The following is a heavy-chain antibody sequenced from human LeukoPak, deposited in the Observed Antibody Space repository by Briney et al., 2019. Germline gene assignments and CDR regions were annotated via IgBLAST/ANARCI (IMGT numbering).Heavy chain of an antibody. Sequence: GGSLRLSCAASGFTVSSNYMSWVRRAPGKGLEWVSVIYSGGSTYYADSVKGRFTISRDNSRYMVYLQMNSLRAEDTAVYFCASGFRGSGTFDYWGQGTLVTASS. J-gene: IGHJ4*02. V-gene: IGHV3-53*01. CDR1: GFTVSSNY. CDR3: ASGFRGSGTFDY. CDR2: IYSGGST. D-gene: IGHD3-16*01.